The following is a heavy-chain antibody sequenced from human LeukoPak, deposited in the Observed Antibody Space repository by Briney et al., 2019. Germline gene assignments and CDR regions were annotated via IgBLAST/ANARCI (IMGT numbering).Heavy chain of an antibody. CDR2: IYHSGST. D-gene: IGHD1-26*01. CDR3: ARHVMLGWGGSYYFDY. J-gene: IGHJ4*02. CDR1: GGSISSSNW. Sequence: SGTLSLTCAVSGGSISSSNWWSWVRQPPGKGLERIGEIYHSGSTNYNPSLKSRVTISVDKSKNQFSLKLSSVTAADTAVYYCARHVMLGWGGSYYFDYWGQGTLVTVSS. V-gene: IGHV4-4*02.